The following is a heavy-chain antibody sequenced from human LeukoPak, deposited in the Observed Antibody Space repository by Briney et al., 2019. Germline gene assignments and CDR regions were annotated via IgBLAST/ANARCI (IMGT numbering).Heavy chain of an antibody. CDR3: ARGVAINWFDP. Sequence: SETLSLTCTVSGGSISSGDYYWRWNRQPPGKGLEWIGYIYYSGSTYYNPSLKSRVTISVDTSKNQFSLKLSSVTAADTAVYYCARGVAINWFDPWGQGTLVTVSS. J-gene: IGHJ5*02. CDR1: GGSISSGDYY. V-gene: IGHV4-30-4*01. CDR2: IYYSGST.